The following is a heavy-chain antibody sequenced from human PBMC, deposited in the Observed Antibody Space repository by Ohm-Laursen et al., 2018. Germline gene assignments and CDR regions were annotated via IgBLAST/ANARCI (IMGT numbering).Heavy chain of an antibody. J-gene: IGHJ3*01. Sequence: PSETLSLTCAVNGESSSGYFWNWIRQPPGKGLEWIGEINQSGSTKYNPSLKRRVTLSADSSNSQFSLRLTSVTAADTATYYCARGSGFFKLDVWGQGTMVTVSS. D-gene: IGHD6-19*01. CDR2: INQSGST. V-gene: IGHV4-34*01. CDR1: GESSSGYF. CDR3: ARGSGFFKLDV.